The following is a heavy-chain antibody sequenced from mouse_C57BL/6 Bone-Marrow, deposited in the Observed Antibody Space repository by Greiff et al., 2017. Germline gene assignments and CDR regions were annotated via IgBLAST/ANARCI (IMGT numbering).Heavy chain of an antibody. CDR1: GFTFSSYA. Sequence: EVQLVESGEGLVKPGGSLKLSCAASGFTFSSYAMSWVRQTPEKRLEWVAYISSGGDYIYYADTVKGRFTISRDNARNTLYLHMSSLKSEDTAMYYCTRYYYGSSHWYFDVWGTGTTVTVSS. D-gene: IGHD1-1*01. CDR2: ISSGGDYI. J-gene: IGHJ1*03. CDR3: TRYYYGSSHWYFDV. V-gene: IGHV5-9-1*02.